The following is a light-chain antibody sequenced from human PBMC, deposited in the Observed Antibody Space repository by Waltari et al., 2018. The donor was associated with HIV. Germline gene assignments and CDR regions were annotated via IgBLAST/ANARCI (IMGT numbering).Light chain of an antibody. V-gene: IGLV4-69*01. CDR1: SGHSSYA. CDR2: LNSDGSH. Sequence: QVVLTQSPSASASLGASVKLTCTLSSGHSSYAIAWHRQQPEKGPRYLMKLNSDGSHTKGDGIPDRFSGSSSGADRYLTISSLQSEDEADYYCQTRDTGTRVFGGGTKLTVL. CDR3: QTRDTGTRV. J-gene: IGLJ2*01.